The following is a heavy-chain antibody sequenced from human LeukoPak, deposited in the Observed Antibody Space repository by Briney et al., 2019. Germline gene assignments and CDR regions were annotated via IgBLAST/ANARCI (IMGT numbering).Heavy chain of an antibody. D-gene: IGHD2-2*01. CDR2: INHRGNT. CDR1: GGSLSGYY. J-gene: IGHJ3*02. CDR3: ARPNSCSSTTCSDAFGI. V-gene: IGHV4-34*01. Sequence: SETLSLTCAVYGGSLSGYYWTWIHQPPGKGLEWIGEINHRGNTNYNPSLKTRVTISLDTSKNQFSLRLSSVTAADTAVYYCARPNSCSSTTCSDAFGIWGPGTVVTVSS.